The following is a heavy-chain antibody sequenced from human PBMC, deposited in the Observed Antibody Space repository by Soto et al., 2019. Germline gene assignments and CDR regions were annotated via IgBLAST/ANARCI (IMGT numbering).Heavy chain of an antibody. J-gene: IGHJ4*02. CDR2: ISAYNGNT. CDR3: ARDRLGSNGYY. V-gene: IGHV1-18*04. D-gene: IGHD1-1*01. CDR1: GYTFTSYG. Sequence: QVQLVQSGAEVKKPGASVKVSCKASGYTFTSYGISWVRQAPGQGLEWMGWISAYNGNTNYAQNLQDRVTMTTDTSTRTANMELRILRSDETAKYYCARDRLGSNGYYWGQGTLVTVSS.